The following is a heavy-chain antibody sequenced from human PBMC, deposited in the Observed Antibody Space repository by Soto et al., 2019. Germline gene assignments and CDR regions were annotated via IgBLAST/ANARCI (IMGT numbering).Heavy chain of an antibody. CDR3: TTGSVAGY. D-gene: IGHD1-26*01. CDR2: IKTKTHGETT. CDR1: GFTISGAW. V-gene: IGHV3-15*07. J-gene: IGHJ4*02. Sequence: EVQLVESGGGLVKPGGSLRLSCAASGFTISGAWMNWVRQAPGKGLEWVGRIKTKTHGETTDYAAPVKGRFTISRDGSENTLSLHMSCLKIEDTAVYYCTTGSVAGYWGRGALVTVSS.